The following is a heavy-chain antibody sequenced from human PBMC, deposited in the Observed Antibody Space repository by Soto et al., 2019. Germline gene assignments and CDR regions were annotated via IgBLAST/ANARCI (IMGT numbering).Heavy chain of an antibody. CDR3: AKETYSYGYY. J-gene: IGHJ4*02. CDR1: QFPFSSYA. Sequence: WGSLRLSCAASQFPFSSYAMSWVRQAPGKGLEWVSAVSGSGDSTYYADSVKGRFTISRDNPKNTLHLQMNSLSAEETAVYYCAKETYSYGYYWGQGTLVTVSS. V-gene: IGHV3-23*01. CDR2: VSGSGDST. D-gene: IGHD5-18*01.